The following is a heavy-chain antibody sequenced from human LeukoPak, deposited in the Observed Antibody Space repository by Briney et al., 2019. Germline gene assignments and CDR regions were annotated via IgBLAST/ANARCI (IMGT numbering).Heavy chain of an antibody. CDR2: ISGGGENT. D-gene: IGHD1-1*01. J-gene: IGHJ5*02. Sequence: GGSLRLSCAASGFTFNIYGMSWVRQAPGKGLEWVSTISGGGENTHYADSVKGRFTVSRDNSKNTMYLQMNNLRGDDTALYYCTKDVGPGYDWFDPWGQGTQDTVSS. V-gene: IGHV3-23*01. CDR3: TKDVGPGYDWFDP. CDR1: GFTFNIYG.